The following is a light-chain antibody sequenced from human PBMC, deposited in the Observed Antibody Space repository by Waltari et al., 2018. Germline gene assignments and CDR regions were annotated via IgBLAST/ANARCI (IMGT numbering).Light chain of an antibody. CDR1: QGISNW. CDR3: QQHVNSPWT. Sequence: DIQMTQSPSSLSASAGDRVTITCRSSQGISNWLAWDQQRPGKAPKRLFYRASNLETGVPSRFSGSGSEADFTLTISSRQPEDIATYYCQQHVNSPWTFGQGTKVEIK. J-gene: IGKJ1*01. CDR2: RAS. V-gene: IGKV1-33*01.